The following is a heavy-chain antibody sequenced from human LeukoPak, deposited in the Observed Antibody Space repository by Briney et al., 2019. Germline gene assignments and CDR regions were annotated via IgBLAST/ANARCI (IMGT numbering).Heavy chain of an antibody. CDR2: IYSDGST. CDR1: GFIVNSNY. J-gene: IGHJ4*02. CDR3: ARIKSGIDY. V-gene: IGHV3-53*01. Sequence: GGSLRLSCAASGFIVNSNYMTWVRQAPGKGLEWVSVIYSDGSTYYRDSVKGRFTISRDKSKNTLYLQMNSLRAEDTAVYYCARIKSGIDYWGQGTLVTVSP. D-gene: IGHD3-3*01.